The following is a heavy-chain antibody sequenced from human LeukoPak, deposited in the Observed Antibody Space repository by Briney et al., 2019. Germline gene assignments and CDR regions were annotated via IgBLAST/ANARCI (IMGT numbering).Heavy chain of an antibody. J-gene: IGHJ4*02. Sequence: GGSLRLSCAASGFTFSSYAMSWVRQAPGKGLEWVSAISGSGGSTYYADSVKGRFTISRDNAKNSLYLQMNSLRAEDTALYYCAKGPLYYYDSSGRIDYWGQGTLVTVSS. CDR2: ISGSGGST. V-gene: IGHV3-23*01. CDR3: AKGPLYYYDSSGRIDY. CDR1: GFTFSSYA. D-gene: IGHD3-22*01.